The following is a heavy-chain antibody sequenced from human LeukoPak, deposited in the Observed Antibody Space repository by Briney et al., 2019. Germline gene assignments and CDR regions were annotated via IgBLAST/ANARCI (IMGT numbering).Heavy chain of an antibody. Sequence: GGSLRLSCAASGFTVSSNYMSWVRQAPGKGLEWVSVIYSGGSTYYADSVKGRFTISRDNSKNTLYLQMNSLRAEDTAVYYCARPRPHNYIDYRGQGSLVTVSS. V-gene: IGHV3-53*01. CDR1: GFTVSSNY. J-gene: IGHJ4*02. CDR3: ARPRPHNYIDY. CDR2: IYSGGST. D-gene: IGHD1-1*01.